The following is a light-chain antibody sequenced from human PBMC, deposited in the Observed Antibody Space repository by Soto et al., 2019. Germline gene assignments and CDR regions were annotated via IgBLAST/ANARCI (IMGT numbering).Light chain of an antibody. CDR1: SSNIGTHT. CDR2: SNS. J-gene: IGLJ1*01. CDR3: GAWADGVYV. Sequence: QSVLTQPPSASGTPGQRVTISCSGSSSNIGTHTVNWHQQVPGTAPKLLIYSNSQRPSGVPDRFSGSKSGTSASLAISGLQSEDEADYYCGAWADGVYVFGTGTKLTVL. V-gene: IGLV1-44*01.